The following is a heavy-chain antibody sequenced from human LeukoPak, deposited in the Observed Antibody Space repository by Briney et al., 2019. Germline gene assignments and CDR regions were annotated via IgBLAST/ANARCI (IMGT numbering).Heavy chain of an antibody. V-gene: IGHV4-39*07. CDR2: INHSGST. CDR1: GGSISSSSYY. CDR3: ASFMTTVTPGDYYGMDV. D-gene: IGHD4-17*01. Sequence: PSETLSLTCTVSGGSISSSSYYWGWIRQPPGKGLEWIGEINHSGSTNYNPSLKSRVTISVDTSKNQFSLKLSSVTAADTAVYYCASFMTTVTPGDYYGMDVWGQGTTVTVSS. J-gene: IGHJ6*02.